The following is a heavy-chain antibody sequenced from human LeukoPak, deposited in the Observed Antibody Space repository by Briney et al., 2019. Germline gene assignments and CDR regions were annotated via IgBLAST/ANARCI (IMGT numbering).Heavy chain of an antibody. D-gene: IGHD5-18*01. CDR1: GGTFSSYA. CDR2: IIPIFGTA. CDR3: ARGPRGYSYGYVNYFDY. Sequence: ASVKVSCKAPGGTFSSYAISWVRQAPGQGLEWMGGIIPIFGTANYAQKFQGRVTITADESTSTAYMELSSLRSEDTAVYYCARGPRGYSYGYVNYFDYWGQGTLVTVSS. V-gene: IGHV1-69*13. J-gene: IGHJ4*02.